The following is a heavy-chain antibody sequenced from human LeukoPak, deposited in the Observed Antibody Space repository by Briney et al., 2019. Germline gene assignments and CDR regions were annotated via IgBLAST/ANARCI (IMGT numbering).Heavy chain of an antibody. CDR1: GFTFDDYA. Sequence: GRSLRLSCAASGFTFDDYAMHWVRQAPGKGLEWVSGISWNSGSIGYADSVKGRFTISRDNAKNSLYLQMNSLRAEDTAVYYCARAERWEPYRSDYWGQGTLVTVSS. CDR3: ARAERWEPYRSDY. D-gene: IGHD1-26*01. J-gene: IGHJ4*02. V-gene: IGHV3-9*01. CDR2: ISWNSGSI.